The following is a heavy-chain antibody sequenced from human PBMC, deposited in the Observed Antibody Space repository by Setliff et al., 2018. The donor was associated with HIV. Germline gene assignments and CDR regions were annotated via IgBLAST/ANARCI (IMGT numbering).Heavy chain of an antibody. CDR3: ARASVGVWGSYPD. J-gene: IGHJ4*02. Sequence: LSLTCAASGFTFDDYAMHWVRQAPGKGLEWVSGISWNSGSIDYSDSVKGRFAISRGNSKDTLYLQMNSLRAEDTALYYCARASVGVWGSYPDWGQGTLVTVSS. D-gene: IGHD3-16*02. V-gene: IGHV3-9*01. CDR1: GFTFDDYA. CDR2: ISWNSGSI.